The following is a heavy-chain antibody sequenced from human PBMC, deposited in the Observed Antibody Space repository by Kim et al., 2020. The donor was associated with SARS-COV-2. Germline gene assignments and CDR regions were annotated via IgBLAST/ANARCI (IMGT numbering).Heavy chain of an antibody. CDR1: GGSISSGGYY. V-gene: IGHV4-31*03. CDR2: IYYSGST. CDR3: ARDRSPDYGDHAGGYFDL. D-gene: IGHD4-17*01. Sequence: SETLSLTCTVSGGSISSGGYYWSWIRQHPGKGLEWIGYIYYSGSTYYNPSLKSRVTISVDTSKNQFSLKLSSVTAADTAVYYCARDRSPDYGDHAGGYFDLWGRGTLVTVSS. J-gene: IGHJ2*01.